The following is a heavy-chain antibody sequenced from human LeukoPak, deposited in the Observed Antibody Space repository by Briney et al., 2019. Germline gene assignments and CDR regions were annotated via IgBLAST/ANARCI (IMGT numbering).Heavy chain of an antibody. D-gene: IGHD6-13*01. CDR2: INPNSGGT. Sequence: ASVKVSCKASGYTFTGYYMHWVRQAPGQGLEWMGWINPNSGGTNYAQKFQGRVTMTRDTSISTAYMELSRLRSDDTAVNSCAGSAAGRINWFDPWGQGTLVTVSS. CDR3: AGSAAGRINWFDP. CDR1: GYTFTGYY. V-gene: IGHV1-2*02. J-gene: IGHJ5*02.